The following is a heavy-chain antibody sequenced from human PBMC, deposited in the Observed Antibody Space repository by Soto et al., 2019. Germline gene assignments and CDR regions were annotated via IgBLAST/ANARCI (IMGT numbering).Heavy chain of an antibody. Sequence: EVQLLESGGALVQPGGSLTLSCATSGFTFSSYAMVWVRQAAEKGLEWVASISNNGDTAYYADSVKGRFTISRGNSENKLYLQINGLRADDTALYFCAKSRVFIGAIVTLLDSWGQGTQVTVSS. V-gene: IGHV3-23*01. CDR1: GFTFSSYA. CDR3: AKSRVFIGAIVTLLDS. CDR2: ISNNGDTA. J-gene: IGHJ4*02. D-gene: IGHD3-16*02.